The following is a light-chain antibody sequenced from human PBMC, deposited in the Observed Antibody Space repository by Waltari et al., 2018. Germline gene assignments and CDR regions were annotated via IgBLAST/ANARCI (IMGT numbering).Light chain of an antibody. V-gene: IGLV1-44*01. CDR1: SSNIGSTT. CDR2: RNN. CDR3: AAWDDSLNGWV. Sequence: QSVLTQPPSASGTPGQRVTISCSGSSSNIGSTTVTWYQQLPGTAPKLLIYRNNQRPSGVPDRFSGSKSGTSASLAISGLQSEDEADYYCAAWDDSLNGWVFGGGTKLTVL. J-gene: IGLJ3*02.